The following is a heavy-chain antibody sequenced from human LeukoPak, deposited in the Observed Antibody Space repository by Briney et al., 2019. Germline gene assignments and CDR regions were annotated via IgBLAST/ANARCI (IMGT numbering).Heavy chain of an antibody. Sequence: GGSLRLSCAASGFAFSSNAMSWVRQAPGKGPEWVSSISGSAASTYYADSVKGRFTISRDNSKNTLYLQMNTVRAEDTALYYCAKVGGTMRGLFDIWGHGTMVTVSS. CDR3: AKVGGTMRGLFDI. CDR1: GFAFSSNA. V-gene: IGHV3-23*01. CDR2: ISGSAAST. J-gene: IGHJ3*02. D-gene: IGHD3-16*01.